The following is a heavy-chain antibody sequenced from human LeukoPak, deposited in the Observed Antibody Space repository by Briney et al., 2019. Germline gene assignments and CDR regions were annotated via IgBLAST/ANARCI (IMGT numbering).Heavy chain of an antibody. CDR3: AKGRTILWWFDASAI. V-gene: IGHV3-30*18. Sequence: VRSLRVSRAASGFTFSTYGMHWVRQAPGKGLEWVADISHDRGNPYYADSVKGRFTIPRDNSKNTLYLQMSSLGPEDAAVYYCAKGRTILWWFDASAIWGQGTLVTVSS. CDR1: GFTFSTYG. D-gene: IGHD2-21*01. CDR2: ISHDRGNP. J-gene: IGHJ3*02.